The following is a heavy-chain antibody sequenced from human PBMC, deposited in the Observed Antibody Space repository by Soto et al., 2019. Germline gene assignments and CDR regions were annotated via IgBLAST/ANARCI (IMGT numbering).Heavy chain of an antibody. V-gene: IGHV3-7*03. Sequence: GGSLRLSCAASGFTFSNYWMSWVRQAPGKGLEWVANIKQDGSEKYYVDSAKGRFTISRDTAKNSLYLQMNSLRAEDTAIYYCAKDSHWAIISPTHDYWGHGTLVTVSS. D-gene: IGHD2-2*01. J-gene: IGHJ4*01. CDR3: AKDSHWAIISPTHDY. CDR2: IKQDGSEK. CDR1: GFTFSNYW.